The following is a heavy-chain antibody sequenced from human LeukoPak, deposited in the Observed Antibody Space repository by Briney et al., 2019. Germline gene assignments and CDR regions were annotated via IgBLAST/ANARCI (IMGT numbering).Heavy chain of an antibody. CDR3: ARDPFGAYGEET. CDR1: GDTFTSYY. J-gene: IGHJ5*02. CDR2: INPSGGST. Sequence: GASVKVSCKASGDTFTSYYMHWVRQAPGQGLEWMGIINPSGGSTSYAQKFQGRVTMTRDMSTSTVYMELSSLRSEDTAVYYCARDPFGAYGEETWGQGTLVTVSS. V-gene: IGHV1-46*01. D-gene: IGHD3-10*01.